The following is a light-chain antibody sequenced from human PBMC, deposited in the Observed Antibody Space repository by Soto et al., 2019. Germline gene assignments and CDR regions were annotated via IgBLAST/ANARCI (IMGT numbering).Light chain of an antibody. V-gene: IGKV1-39*01. Sequence: DIQMTQSPSSLSASVGDRVTITCRASQSITTYLNWYQQTSGEAPKLLIYAAARLQTGVPSRFSGSGSGTDFTLTIGSLQPEDFATYNCQQADGAPPTFGQGNKLEIK. J-gene: IGKJ1*01. CDR3: QQADGAPPT. CDR2: AAA. CDR1: QSITTY.